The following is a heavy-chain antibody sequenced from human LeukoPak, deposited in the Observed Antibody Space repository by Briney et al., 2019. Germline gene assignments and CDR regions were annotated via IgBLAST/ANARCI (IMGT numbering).Heavy chain of an antibody. D-gene: IGHD4-17*01. Sequence: GGSLRLSCAASGFTLGNYWMHWVRHAPGKGLVWVSRIQSDGSSTTYADSVKGRFTISRDNTKNTLYLQMNSLRAEDTAVYYCAREAAVPNTVFDYWGQGSLVTVSS. V-gene: IGHV3-74*01. CDR3: AREAAVPNTVFDY. J-gene: IGHJ4*02. CDR1: GFTLGNYW. CDR2: IQSDGSST.